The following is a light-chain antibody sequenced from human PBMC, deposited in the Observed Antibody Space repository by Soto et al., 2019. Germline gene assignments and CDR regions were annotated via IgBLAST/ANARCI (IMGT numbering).Light chain of an antibody. Sequence: DIQMTQSPSSLSASVGDRVTITCRASQGIGNYLNWYQQKPGKAPKLLIYDASNLQTGVPSRFSGSGSGTDFTFTISSLQPEDIATYYCQQYGNLPLTFGGGTKVEIK. V-gene: IGKV1-33*01. CDR3: QQYGNLPLT. CDR1: QGIGNY. CDR2: DAS. J-gene: IGKJ4*01.